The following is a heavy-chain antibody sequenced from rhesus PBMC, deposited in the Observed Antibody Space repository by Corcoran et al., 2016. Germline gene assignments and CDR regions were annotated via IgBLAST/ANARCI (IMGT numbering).Heavy chain of an antibody. D-gene: IGHD3-22*01. CDR1: GYTFTDYY. Sequence: QVQLVQSGAEVKKPGSSVKVSCKASGYTFTDYYMHWVRQAPGQGLEWMGETTPKTGGTTYAQKFQGRVTMTRDTSTSTAYMELSSLRSEDTAVYYCARGWSDYYDYWGQGVLVTVSS. V-gene: IGHV1-138*01. CDR2: TTPKTGGT. J-gene: IGHJ4*01. CDR3: ARGWSDYYDY.